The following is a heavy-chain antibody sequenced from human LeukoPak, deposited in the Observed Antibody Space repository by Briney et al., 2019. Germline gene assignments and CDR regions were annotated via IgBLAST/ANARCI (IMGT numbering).Heavy chain of an antibody. Sequence: SVRVSCKASGGTFSSYAISWVRQAPGQGLEWMGGIIPIFGTANYAQKFQGRVTITADESTSTAYMELSSLRSEDTAVYYCARGDFWSGFIGFAAFDIWGQGTMVTVSS. V-gene: IGHV1-69*01. CDR3: ARGDFWSGFIGFAAFDI. CDR1: GGTFSSYA. D-gene: IGHD3-3*01. J-gene: IGHJ3*02. CDR2: IIPIFGTA.